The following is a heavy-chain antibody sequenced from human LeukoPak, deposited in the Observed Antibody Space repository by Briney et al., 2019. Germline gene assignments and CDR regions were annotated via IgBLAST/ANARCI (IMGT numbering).Heavy chain of an antibody. CDR1: GFAFSSYG. J-gene: IGHJ4*02. CDR2: IHYDSTTE. V-gene: IGHV3-30*02. Sequence: GGSLRLSCAASGFAFSSYGMHWVRQAPGKGLEWVAYIHYDSTTEDYADSVKGRFTISRDNSKNTLYLQMNSLRAEDTAVYYCARGGPAAGRFDYWGQGTLVTVSS. CDR3: ARGGPAAGRFDY. D-gene: IGHD6-13*01.